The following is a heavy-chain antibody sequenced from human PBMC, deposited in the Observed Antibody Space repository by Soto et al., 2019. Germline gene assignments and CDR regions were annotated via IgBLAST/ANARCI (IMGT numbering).Heavy chain of an antibody. CDR1: GFTFSSYW. Sequence: GGSLRLSCAASGFTFSSYWMSWVRQAPGKGLEWVANIKQDGSEKYYVDSVKGRFTISRDNAKNSLYLQMNSLRAEDTAVYYCSRGDSSSSVYYYYYGMDVWGQGTTVTVSS. CDR2: IKQDGSEK. J-gene: IGHJ6*02. D-gene: IGHD6-6*01. CDR3: SRGDSSSSVYYYYYGMDV. V-gene: IGHV3-7*01.